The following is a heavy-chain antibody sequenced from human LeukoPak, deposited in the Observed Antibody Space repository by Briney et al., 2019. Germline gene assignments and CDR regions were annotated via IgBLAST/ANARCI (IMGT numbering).Heavy chain of an antibody. Sequence: PGGSLRLSCAASGFTVSSNYMSWVRQAPGKGLEWVSVIYSGGSTYYADSVKGRFTISRDNAKNSLYLQMNSLRGEDTAVYFCARVRGSYSLDYWGQGTLVTVSS. V-gene: IGHV3-66*01. D-gene: IGHD1-26*01. J-gene: IGHJ4*02. CDR3: ARVRGSYSLDY. CDR2: IYSGGST. CDR1: GFTVSSNY.